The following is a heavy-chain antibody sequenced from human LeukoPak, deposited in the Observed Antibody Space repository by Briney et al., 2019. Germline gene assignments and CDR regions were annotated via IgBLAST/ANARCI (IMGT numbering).Heavy chain of an antibody. CDR1: GFTFSSYG. CDR3: AKSGYCSSTSCYGFDY. J-gene: IGHJ4*02. D-gene: IGHD2-2*01. V-gene: IGHV3-30*18. CDR2: ISYDGSNK. Sequence: GRSLRLSCAASGFTFSSYGMHWVRQAPGKGLEWVAVISYDGSNKYYADSVKGRLTISRDNSKNTLYLQMNSLRAEDTAVYYCAKSGYCSSTSCYGFDYWGQGTLVTVSS.